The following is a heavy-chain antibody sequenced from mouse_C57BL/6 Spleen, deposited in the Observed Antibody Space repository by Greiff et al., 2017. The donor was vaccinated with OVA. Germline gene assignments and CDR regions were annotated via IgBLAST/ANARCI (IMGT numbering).Heavy chain of an antibody. CDR3: ARHGDPYGNLDY. J-gene: IGHJ2*01. CDR2: IWSDGST. D-gene: IGHD2-1*01. V-gene: IGHV2-6-1*01. CDR1: GFSLTSYG. Sequence: VKLMESGPGLVAPSQSLSITCTVSGFSLTSYGVHWVRQPPGKGLEWLVVIWSDGSTTYNSALKSRLSISKDNSKSQVFLKMNNLQTDDTAMYYCARHGDPYGNLDYWGQGTTLTVSS.